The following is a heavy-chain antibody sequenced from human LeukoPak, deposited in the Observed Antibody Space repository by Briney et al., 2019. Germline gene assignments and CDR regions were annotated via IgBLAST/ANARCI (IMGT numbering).Heavy chain of an antibody. D-gene: IGHD3-3*01. CDR2: IWYDGSNK. V-gene: IGHV3-33*08. J-gene: IGHJ4*02. CDR3: AREVGSGFDY. CDR1: GFTFSSYA. Sequence: GGSLRLSCAASGFTFSSYAMSWVRQAPGKGLEWVAVIWYDGSNKYYADSVKGRCTISRDNSKNTLYLQMNSLRAEDTAVYYCAREVGSGFDYWGQGTLVTVSS.